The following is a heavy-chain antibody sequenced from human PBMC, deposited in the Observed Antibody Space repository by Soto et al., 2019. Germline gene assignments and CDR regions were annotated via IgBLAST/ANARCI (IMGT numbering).Heavy chain of an antibody. CDR1: GGSISSGDCN. CDR2: IYYSGST. Sequence: QVQLQESGPGLVKPSQTLSLTCTASGGSISSGDCNWSWIRQPPGKGLEWIGNIYYSGSTYYNPSLKSRLTISVDTSKNQFSLKLSSVTAADTAVYYCARDQVGATVAGARNDAFDIWGQGTMVTVSS. V-gene: IGHV4-30-4*01. CDR3: ARDQVGATVAGARNDAFDI. D-gene: IGHD1-26*01. J-gene: IGHJ3*02.